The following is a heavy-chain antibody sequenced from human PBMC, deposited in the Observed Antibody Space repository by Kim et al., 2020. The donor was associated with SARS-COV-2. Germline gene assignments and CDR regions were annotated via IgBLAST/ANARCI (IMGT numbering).Heavy chain of an antibody. CDR1: GFTFNIYA. CDR3: AEISSGSSGWFEYFQH. Sequence: GGSLRLSCAASGFTFNIYAMSWVRQAPGKGLEWVSGIRGSGESTTYADSVKGRFTISRDNFKNTLYLQMDRLGVDDTALYYCAEISSGSSGWFEYFQHWGQGTLVTVSS. V-gene: IGHV3-23*01. D-gene: IGHD6-19*01. CDR2: IRGSGEST. J-gene: IGHJ1*01.